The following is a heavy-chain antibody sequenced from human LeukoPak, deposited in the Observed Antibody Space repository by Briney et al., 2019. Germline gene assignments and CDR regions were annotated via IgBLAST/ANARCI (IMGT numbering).Heavy chain of an antibody. CDR1: GFAFTDYD. J-gene: IGHJ4*02. Sequence: PGGSLRLSCAASGFAFTDYDVHWVRQATGGGLEWASSVGKAGDTYYADSVKGRFTISRENANNHFYLQMNSLRAGDTAVYFCASLGDSIYWGQGTLVTVSS. CDR2: VGKAGDT. D-gene: IGHD1-26*01. CDR3: ASLGDSIY. V-gene: IGHV3-13*01.